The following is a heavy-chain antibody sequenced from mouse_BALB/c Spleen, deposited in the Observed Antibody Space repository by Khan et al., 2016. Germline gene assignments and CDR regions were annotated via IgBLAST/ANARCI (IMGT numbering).Heavy chain of an antibody. CDR2: ISPYNDGT. J-gene: IGHJ3*01. D-gene: IGHD1-2*01. Sequence: VQLQQSGPELVKPGASVKMSCKASGYTFTSYVMHWVKQKPGQGLEWIGYISPYNDGTKYNEKFKGKATLTSDKSSSTAYMELSSLTSEDSAVYYFARPLLRPSWFAYWGQGTLVTVSS. CDR1: GYTFTSYV. V-gene: IGHV1S136*01. CDR3: ARPLLRPSWFAY.